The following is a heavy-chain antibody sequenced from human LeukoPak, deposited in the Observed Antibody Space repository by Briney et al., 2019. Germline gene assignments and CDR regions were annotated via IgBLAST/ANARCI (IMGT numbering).Heavy chain of an antibody. J-gene: IGHJ4*02. CDR3: ARETGITIFGVVIRTYFYVDY. D-gene: IGHD3-3*01. CDR2: IYTSGST. CDR1: GGSISSGSYY. Sequence: SQTLSLTCTVSGGSISSGSYYWSWIRQPAGKGLEWIGRIYTSGSTNYNPSLKSRVTISVDTSKNQFSLKLSSVTAADTAVYYCARETGITIFGVVIRTYFYVDYWGQGTLVTVSS. V-gene: IGHV4-61*02.